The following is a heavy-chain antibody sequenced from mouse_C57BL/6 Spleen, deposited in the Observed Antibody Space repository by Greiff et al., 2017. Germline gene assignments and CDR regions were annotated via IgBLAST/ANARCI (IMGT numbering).Heavy chain of an antibody. Sequence: VQLQESVAELVRPGASVKLSCTASGFNIKDTYMHWVKQRPEQGLEWIGRIDPANGNTKYAPKFQGKATITADTASNTAYLQLSSRTSEDTAIDYCARGYCGSIPFAYWGQGTLVTVSA. CDR1: GFNIKDTY. CDR3: ARGYCGSIPFAY. D-gene: IGHD1-1*01. J-gene: IGHJ3*01. CDR2: IDPANGNT. V-gene: IGHV14-3*01.